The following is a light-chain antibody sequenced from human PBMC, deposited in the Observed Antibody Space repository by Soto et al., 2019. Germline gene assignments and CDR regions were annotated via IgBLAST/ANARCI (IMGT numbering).Light chain of an antibody. CDR3: HKFINSPPT. V-gene: IGKV1D-13*01. CDR1: QDIHRG. Sequence: AIQLTQSPSSLSASVGDRVTISCRASQDIHRGLAWYQQKPGKAPKLLVYDASSLQSGVPSRFSGSGSETDLSLPITSRKLKDFPLNSFHKFINSPPTFAGGPKWRSN. CDR2: DAS. J-gene: IGKJ4*01.